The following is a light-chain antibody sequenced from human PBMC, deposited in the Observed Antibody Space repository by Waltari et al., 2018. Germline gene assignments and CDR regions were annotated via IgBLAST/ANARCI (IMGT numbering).Light chain of an antibody. V-gene: IGKV1-39*01. Sequence: DIQMTQSPSSLSASVGDTVTITCRASQSIGNYLNWYQQKPGKAPKFLMYAASSPFSGVPSRFSGSGSGTDFTLIISSLQPEDFATYYCQQSYNAPLTFGGGTKVEIK. J-gene: IGKJ4*01. CDR1: QSIGNY. CDR2: AAS. CDR3: QQSYNAPLT.